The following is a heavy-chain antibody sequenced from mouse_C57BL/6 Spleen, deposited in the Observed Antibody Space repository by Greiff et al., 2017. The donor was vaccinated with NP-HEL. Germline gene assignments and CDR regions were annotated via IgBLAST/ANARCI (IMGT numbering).Heavy chain of an antibody. CDR3: ARALFPSMDY. J-gene: IGHJ4*01. CDR2: ISDGGSYT. V-gene: IGHV5-4*01. Sequence: EVQRVESGGGLVKPGGSLKLSCAASGFTFSSYAMSWVRQTPEKRLEWVATISDGGSYTYYPDNVKGRFTISRDNAKNNLYLQMSHLKSEDTAMYYCARALFPSMDYWGQGTSVTVSS. CDR1: GFTFSSYA. D-gene: IGHD6-1*01.